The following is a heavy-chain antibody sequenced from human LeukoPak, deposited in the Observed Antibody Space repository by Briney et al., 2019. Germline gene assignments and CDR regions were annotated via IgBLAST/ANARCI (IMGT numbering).Heavy chain of an antibody. V-gene: IGHV3-11*05. CDR2: ISSSSSYT. CDR3: ARDRDAFDI. J-gene: IGHJ3*02. Sequence: PGGSLRLSCAASGFTFSRYEMSWVRQTPGKGLEWVSYISSSSSYTNYADSVKGRFTISGDNAKNSLYLQMNSLRAEDTAVYYCARDRDAFDIWGQGTMVTVSS. CDR1: GFTFSRYE.